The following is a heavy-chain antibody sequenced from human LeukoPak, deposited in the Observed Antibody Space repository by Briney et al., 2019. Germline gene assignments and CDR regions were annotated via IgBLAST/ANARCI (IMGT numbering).Heavy chain of an antibody. V-gene: IGHV3-30*04. CDR1: GFTFSSFA. J-gene: IGHJ6*02. Sequence: GRSLRLSCAASGFTFSSFAMHWVRQAPDKGLEWVAVISYDGTNKDYADSVKGRFTMSRDNSKNTLYLQMNSLRLEVTALYYCARDGNSGWYTGENYYYYGMDVWGQGTTVTVSS. CDR3: ARDGNSGWYTGENYYYYGMDV. D-gene: IGHD6-19*01. CDR2: ISYDGTNK.